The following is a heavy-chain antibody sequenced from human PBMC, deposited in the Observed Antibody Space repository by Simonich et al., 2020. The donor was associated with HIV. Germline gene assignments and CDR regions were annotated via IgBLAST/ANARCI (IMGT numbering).Heavy chain of an antibody. D-gene: IGHD4-17*01. CDR2: IYLSGGN. CDR3: YGDYGEYYFDH. J-gene: IGHJ4*02. CDR1: GYFISSGYY. Sequence: QVQLQESGPGLVKPSETLSLTCAVSGYFISSGYYWGWIRQPPGKGLEGIGSIYLSGGNYYNPSLKGRVTISVDTSKNQFSLKMSSLTAADTAVYYCYGDYGEYYFDHWSQGTLVTVSS. V-gene: IGHV4-38-2*01.